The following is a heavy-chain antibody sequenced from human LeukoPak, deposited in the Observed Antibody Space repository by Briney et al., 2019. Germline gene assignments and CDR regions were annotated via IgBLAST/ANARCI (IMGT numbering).Heavy chain of an antibody. D-gene: IGHD6-6*01. V-gene: IGHV1-69*01. CDR3: AKSGGAARPDY. Sequence: SVKVSCNASGGTFSSYAISWVRQAPGQGLEWMGGIIPIFGTANYAQKLQGRVTITADESTSTAYMELSSLRSEDTAVYYCAKSGGAARPDYWGQGTLVTVSS. CDR2: IIPIFGTA. J-gene: IGHJ4*02. CDR1: GGTFSSYA.